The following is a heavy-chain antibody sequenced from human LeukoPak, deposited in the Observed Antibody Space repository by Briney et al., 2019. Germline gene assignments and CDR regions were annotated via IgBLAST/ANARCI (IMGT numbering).Heavy chain of an antibody. CDR2: IYTSGST. V-gene: IGHV4-61*02. D-gene: IGHD2-2*03. CDR1: GASISSGSYY. Sequence: SETLSLTCTVSGASISSGSYYWSWIRQPAGKGLEWIGRIYTSGSTNYNPSLKSRVTISVDTSKNQFSLKLSSVTAADTAVYYCARSRYGYCSSTSCYLDAFDIWGQGTMVTVSS. CDR3: ARSRYGYCSSTSCYLDAFDI. J-gene: IGHJ3*02.